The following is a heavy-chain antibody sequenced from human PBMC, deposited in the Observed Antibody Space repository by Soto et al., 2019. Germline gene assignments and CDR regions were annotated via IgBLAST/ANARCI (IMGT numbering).Heavy chain of an antibody. V-gene: IGHV4-31*03. Sequence: SETLSLTCTVSGGSISSGDHFWRWIRQHPGKGLEWIGFLYDSGSPYYNPSLKSRVFKSVDTSKSQFSLRLSSVTAADTAVYYCATIFIRRFDYWGHGTLVTVS. CDR1: GGSISSGDHF. J-gene: IGHJ4*01. CDR2: LYDSGSP. CDR3: ATIFIRRFDY. D-gene: IGHD2-21*01.